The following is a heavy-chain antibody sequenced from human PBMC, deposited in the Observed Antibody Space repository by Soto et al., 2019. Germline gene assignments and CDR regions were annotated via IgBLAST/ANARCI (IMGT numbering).Heavy chain of an antibody. Sequence: EVQMVESGGGLVQPGGSLSLSCAASGFTFNSYWMHWVRQAPGKGLMWVSRINSDGSSTSYADSVRGRFTISRDNAKNTLYLQMISLRAEYTAVYYCARVSPFTLIPPVGDPNYYYYYMDVWGKGTTVTVSS. CDR2: INSDGSST. CDR3: ARVSPFTLIPPVGDPNYYYYYMDV. V-gene: IGHV3-74*01. D-gene: IGHD3-22*01. J-gene: IGHJ6*03. CDR1: GFTFNSYW.